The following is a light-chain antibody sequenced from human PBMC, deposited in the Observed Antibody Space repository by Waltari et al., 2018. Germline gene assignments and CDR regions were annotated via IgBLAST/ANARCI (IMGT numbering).Light chain of an antibody. CDR2: AVT. Sequence: QSALTQPASVSGSPGQSITISCTGTSNAIGDYDYVSWYQQHPGKAPKLMIYAVTRRPSGVSDRFSASKSGNTASLTISGLQAEDEADYYCSSYTASGTLVFGGGTKMTVL. V-gene: IGLV2-14*01. J-gene: IGLJ2*01. CDR3: SSYTASGTLV. CDR1: SNAIGDYDY.